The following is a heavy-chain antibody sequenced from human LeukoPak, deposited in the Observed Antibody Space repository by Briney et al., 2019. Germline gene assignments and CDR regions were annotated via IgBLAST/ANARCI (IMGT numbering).Heavy chain of an antibody. J-gene: IGHJ4*02. CDR3: ARDQIAAAANLFDY. CDR1: GYTFTSYA. V-gene: IGHV7-4-1*02. D-gene: IGHD6-13*01. CDR2: INTNTGNP. Sequence: ASVKVSCKASGYTFTSYAMNWVRQAPGQGLEWVGWINTNTGNPTYAQGFTGRFVFSLDTSVSTAYLQISSLKAEDTAVYYCARDQIAAAANLFDYWGQGTLVTVSS.